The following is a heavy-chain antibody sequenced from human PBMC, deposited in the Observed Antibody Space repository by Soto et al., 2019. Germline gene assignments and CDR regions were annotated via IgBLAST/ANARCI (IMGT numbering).Heavy chain of an antibody. D-gene: IGHD3-9*01. J-gene: IGHJ6*02. V-gene: IGHV3-23*01. Sequence: GGSLRLSCAASGFTFSSYAMRWVRQAPGKGLEWVGPISGSGGSTYYADSVKGRFTISRDNAKNTLYLQMNSLRAEDTAVYYCASLHPELRYFDWLPTHYYGMDVWGQGTTVTVSS. CDR3: ASLHPELRYFDWLPTHYYGMDV. CDR2: ISGSGGST. CDR1: GFTFSSYA.